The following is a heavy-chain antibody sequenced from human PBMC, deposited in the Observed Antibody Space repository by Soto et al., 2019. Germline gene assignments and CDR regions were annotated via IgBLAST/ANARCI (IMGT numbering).Heavy chain of an antibody. J-gene: IGHJ4*02. CDR1: RYTFTNYV. CDR3: TRGGPAARLRVDN. Sequence: QVHLVQSGADVKKPGASVHVSCKASRYTFTNYVIHWVRLAPGERLEWMGWINAGEGNTRNSQKVQDRVTITMETYSSTVYLKLTSLTSDDAAVYYCTRGGPAARLRVDNWGQGTLVTASS. D-gene: IGHD6-25*01. V-gene: IGHV1-3*01. CDR2: INAGEGNT.